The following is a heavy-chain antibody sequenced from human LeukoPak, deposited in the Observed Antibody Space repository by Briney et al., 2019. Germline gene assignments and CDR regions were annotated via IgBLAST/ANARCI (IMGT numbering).Heavy chain of an antibody. CDR3: AKMPVSYSSGWSTFDY. J-gene: IGHJ4*02. Sequence: GGSLRLSCTASGFTFSSYAMSWVRQASEKGLEWVSGIGGSDGRTYYADSVKGRFTISRDNSKNTLYLQMNSLRAEDTAIYYCAKMPVSYSSGWSTFDYWGQGSLVTVSS. V-gene: IGHV3-23*01. CDR2: IGGSDGRT. D-gene: IGHD6-19*01. CDR1: GFTFSSYA.